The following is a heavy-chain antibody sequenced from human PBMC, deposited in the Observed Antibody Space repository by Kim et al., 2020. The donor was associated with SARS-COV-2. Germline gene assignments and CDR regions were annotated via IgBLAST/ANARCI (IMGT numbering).Heavy chain of an antibody. V-gene: IGHV3-33*06. D-gene: IGHD1-26*01. CDR3: AKGVGAHYFDY. Sequence: KKESTGTVRGRFTVSSANSKNTLYLQMSSLRAEDTAVYYCAKGVGAHYFDYWGQGTLVTVS. J-gene: IGHJ4*02. CDR2: KK.